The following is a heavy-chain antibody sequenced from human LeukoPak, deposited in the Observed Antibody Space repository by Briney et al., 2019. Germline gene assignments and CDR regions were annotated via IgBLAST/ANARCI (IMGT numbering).Heavy chain of an antibody. D-gene: IGHD2-2*01. V-gene: IGHV4-34*01. Sequence: SSETLSLTCAVYGGSFSGYYWSWIRQPPGKGLEWIGEINHSGSTNYNLSLKSRVTISVDTSKNQFSLKLSSVTAADTAVYYCARRGTAAAMTYFDYWGQGTLVTVSS. J-gene: IGHJ4*02. CDR2: INHSGST. CDR3: ARRGTAAAMTYFDY. CDR1: GGSFSGYY.